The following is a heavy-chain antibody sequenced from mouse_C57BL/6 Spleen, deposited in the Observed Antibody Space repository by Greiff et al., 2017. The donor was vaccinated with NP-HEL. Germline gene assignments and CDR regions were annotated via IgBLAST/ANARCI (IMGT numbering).Heavy chain of an antibody. Sequence: VQLQQSGAELVKPGASVKISCKASGYAFSSYWMNWVKQRPGKGLEWIGQIYPGDGDTNYNGKFKGKATLTADKSSSTAYMQLSSLTSEDSAVYFCARGGYGYDEGAWFAYWGQGTLVTVS. D-gene: IGHD2-2*01. CDR1: GYAFSSYW. J-gene: IGHJ3*01. CDR3: ARGGYGYDEGAWFAY. CDR2: IYPGDGDT. V-gene: IGHV1-80*01.